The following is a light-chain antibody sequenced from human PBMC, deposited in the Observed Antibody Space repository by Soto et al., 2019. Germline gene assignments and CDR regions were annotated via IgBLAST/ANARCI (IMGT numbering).Light chain of an antibody. Sequence: DIVMTQSPDSLAVSLGERATINCKSSQSVLYSSNNKNYLAWYQQKPGQPPKLLIYWASTRESGVPDRFSGSGSGTDFTLPISSLQAEDVAVYYCQQYYSPSYTFGQGTKLEIK. J-gene: IGKJ2*01. CDR1: QSVLYSSNNKNY. CDR3: QQYYSPSYT. CDR2: WAS. V-gene: IGKV4-1*01.